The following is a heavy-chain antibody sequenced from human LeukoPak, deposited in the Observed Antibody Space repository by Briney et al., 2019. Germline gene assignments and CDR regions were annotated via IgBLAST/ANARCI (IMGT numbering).Heavy chain of an antibody. CDR2: FDPEDGET. D-gene: IGHD6-13*01. V-gene: IGHV1-24*01. J-gene: IGHJ4*02. CDR1: GYTLTELS. Sequence: ASVKVSCKVSGYTLTELSMHWVRQAPGKGLEWMGGFDPEDGETIYAQKFQGRVTITEDTSTDTAYMELISLRSEDTAVYYCATGYSSSWDVSNYYFDYWGQGTLVTVSS. CDR3: ATGYSSSWDVSNYYFDY.